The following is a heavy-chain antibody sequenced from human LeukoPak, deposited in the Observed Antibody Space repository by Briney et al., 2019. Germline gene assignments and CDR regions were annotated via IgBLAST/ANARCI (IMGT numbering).Heavy chain of an antibody. Sequence: SETLSLTCAVSGGSVSGHYWDWIRQPPGKGLECVGYIYASGSANYHPSLKSQVTISLDTSENHVSLRLTSVTAEDTAVYYCAREAPGGSGWTYFDYWGQGSLVTVSS. V-gene: IGHV4-59*02. CDR3: AREAPGGSGWTYFDY. J-gene: IGHJ4*02. CDR1: GGSVSGHY. D-gene: IGHD6-19*01. CDR2: IYASGSA.